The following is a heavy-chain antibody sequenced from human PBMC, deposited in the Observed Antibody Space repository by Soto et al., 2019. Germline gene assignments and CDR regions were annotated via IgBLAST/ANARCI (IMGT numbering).Heavy chain of an antibody. D-gene: IGHD1-1*01. CDR3: ASGGQLKLTFDY. Sequence: ASVKGSCKASADTFTSYAMHRVRQAPGQRLEWMGWINAGNGNTKYSQKFQGRVTITRETSASTAYMELSSLRSEDTAVYYCASGGQLKLTFDYWGQGTLVTVSS. J-gene: IGHJ4*02. CDR2: INAGNGNT. V-gene: IGHV1-3*01. CDR1: ADTFTSYA.